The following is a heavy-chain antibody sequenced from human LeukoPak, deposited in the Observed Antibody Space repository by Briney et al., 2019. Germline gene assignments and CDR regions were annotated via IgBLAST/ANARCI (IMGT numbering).Heavy chain of an antibody. D-gene: IGHD6-13*01. CDR3: AKAFYSSSWSPFDY. J-gene: IGHJ4*02. Sequence: GGSLRLSCAASGFIFSSYAMSWVRQAPGKGLEWVSAVSGSGASTYYADSVKGRFTISRDNSKNTLYLQMNSLRADDTAVYYCAKAFYSSSWSPFDYWGQGTLVTVSS. CDR1: GFIFSSYA. V-gene: IGHV3-23*01. CDR2: VSGSGAST.